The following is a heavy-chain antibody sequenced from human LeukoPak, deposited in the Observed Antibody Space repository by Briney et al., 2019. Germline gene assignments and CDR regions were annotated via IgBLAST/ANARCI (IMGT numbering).Heavy chain of an antibody. D-gene: IGHD3-10*01. J-gene: IGHJ4*02. CDR2: ISGSGGST. CDR3: AKGKYYGSGSYPSFDY. V-gene: IGHV3-23*01. Sequence: GRSLRLSCAASGFTFSSYGMHWVRQAPGRGLEWVSAISGSGGSTYYADSVKGRFTISRDNSKNTLYLQMNSLRAEDTAVYYCAKGKYYGSGSYPSFDYWGQGTLVTVSS. CDR1: GFTFSSYG.